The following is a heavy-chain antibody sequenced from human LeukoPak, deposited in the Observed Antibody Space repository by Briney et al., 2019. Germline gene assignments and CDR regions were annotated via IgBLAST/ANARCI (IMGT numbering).Heavy chain of an antibody. CDR2: INPSGGST. CDR3: ARDLSTVNYGMDV. V-gene: IGHV1-46*01. D-gene: IGHD4-11*01. CDR1: GYTFTSYY. J-gene: IGHJ6*02. Sequence: GASVKVSCKASGYTFTSYYMHWVRQAPGQGLEWMGIINPSGGSTSYAQKFQGRVTMTRDTSTSTVYMELSSLGSEDTAVYYCARDLSTVNYGMDVWGQGTTVTVSS.